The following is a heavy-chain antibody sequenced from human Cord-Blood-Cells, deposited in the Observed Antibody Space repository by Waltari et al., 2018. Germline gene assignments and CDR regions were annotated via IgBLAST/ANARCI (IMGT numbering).Heavy chain of an antibody. CDR2: ISGSGGST. J-gene: IGHJ4*02. D-gene: IGHD2-2*01. V-gene: IGHV3-23*01. Sequence: GKGLEWVSAISGSGGSTYYADSVKGRFTISRDNSKNTLYLQMNSLRAEDTAVYYCAKDRGYCSSTSCYEDYFDYWGQGTLVTVSS. CDR3: AKDRGYCSSTSCYEDYFDY.